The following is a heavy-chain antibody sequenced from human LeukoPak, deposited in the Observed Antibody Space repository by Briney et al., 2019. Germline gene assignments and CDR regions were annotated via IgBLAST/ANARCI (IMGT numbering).Heavy chain of an antibody. CDR1: GFTFSSYG. J-gene: IGHJ4*02. CDR3: AKARGWDFWSGYVFDY. D-gene: IGHD3-3*01. V-gene: IGHV3-30*18. CDR2: ISYDGSNK. Sequence: GGSLRLSCAASGFTFSSYGMHWVRQAPGKGLEWVAVISYDGSNKYYADSVKGRFTISRDNSKNTLYLQMNSLRAEDTAVYYCAKARGWDFWSGYVFDYWGQGTLVTVSS.